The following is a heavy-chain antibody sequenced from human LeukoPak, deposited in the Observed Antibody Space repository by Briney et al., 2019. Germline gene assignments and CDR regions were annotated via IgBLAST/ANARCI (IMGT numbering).Heavy chain of an antibody. CDR1: GFTFSSYG. V-gene: IGHV3-30*18. Sequence: GGSQRLSCAASGFTFSSYGMHWVRQAPGKGLEWVAVISYDGSNKYYADSVKGRFTISRDNSKNTLYLQMNSLRAEDTAVYYCAKVLQYSSSKIHYYYYYGMDVWGQGTTVTVSS. D-gene: IGHD6-6*01. CDR3: AKVLQYSSSKIHYYYYYGMDV. CDR2: ISYDGSNK. J-gene: IGHJ6*02.